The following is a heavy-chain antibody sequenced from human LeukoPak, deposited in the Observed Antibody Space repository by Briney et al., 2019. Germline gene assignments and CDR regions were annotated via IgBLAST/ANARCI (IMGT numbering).Heavy chain of an antibody. V-gene: IGHV3-23*01. D-gene: IGHD2-2*01. CDR3: AKPPAPSYYYGMHL. Sequence: GSLRLSCAAAGFTFRNYGMTWVRQAPGKGLEWVSGISGSGGSTNYAESVKGRFTISRDNSKTTLYLQMNSLRAEDTAVYYCAKPPAPSYYYGMHLWRQGTTVTVSS. CDR1: GFTFRNYG. J-gene: IGHJ6*02. CDR2: ISGSGGST.